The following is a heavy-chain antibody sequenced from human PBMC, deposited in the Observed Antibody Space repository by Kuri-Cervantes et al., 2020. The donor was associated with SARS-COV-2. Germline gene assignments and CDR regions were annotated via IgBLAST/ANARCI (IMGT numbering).Heavy chain of an antibody. Sequence: SETLSLTCAVYGGSFSGYYWSWIRQPPGKGLEWIGEINHSGSTNYNPSLKSRVTISVDTSKNQFSLKLSSVTAADTAVYYCARDKDPFYYYDSGRQNWFDPWGQGTLVTVSS. CDR3: ARDKDPFYYYDSGRQNWFDP. V-gene: IGHV4-34*01. CDR1: GGSFSGYY. D-gene: IGHD3-22*01. CDR2: INHSGST. J-gene: IGHJ5*02.